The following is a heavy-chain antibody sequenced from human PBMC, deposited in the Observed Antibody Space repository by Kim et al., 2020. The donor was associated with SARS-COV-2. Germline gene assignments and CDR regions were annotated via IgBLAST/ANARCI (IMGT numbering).Heavy chain of an antibody. Sequence: GGSLRLSCAASGFTFDDYGMSWVRQAPGKGPEWVSGINWNGGSTGYADSVKGRFTISRDNAKNSLYLQMNSLRAEDTALYYCARERGYGDYSSALDYWGQGTLVTVSS. V-gene: IGHV3-20*04. CDR2: INWNGGST. CDR3: ARERGYGDYSSALDY. CDR1: GFTFDDYG. J-gene: IGHJ4*02. D-gene: IGHD4-17*01.